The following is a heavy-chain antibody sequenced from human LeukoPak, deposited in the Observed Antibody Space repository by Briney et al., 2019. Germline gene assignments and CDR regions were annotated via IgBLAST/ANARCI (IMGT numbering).Heavy chain of an antibody. D-gene: IGHD1-26*01. Sequence: SQTLSLTCAISGDRVSRKSAAWNWIRQSPSRGLKWLGRTYYRSKWYNDYAVSVKSRITINPDTSKNQFSLQLNSVTPEDTAVYYCARGGEVGATKFDNWGQGTLVTVSS. V-gene: IGHV6-1*01. CDR1: GDRVSRKSAA. J-gene: IGHJ4*02. CDR3: ARGGEVGATKFDN. CDR2: TYYRSKWYN.